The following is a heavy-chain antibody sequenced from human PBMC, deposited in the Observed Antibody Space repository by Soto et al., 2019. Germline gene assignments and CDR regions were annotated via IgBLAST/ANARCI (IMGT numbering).Heavy chain of an antibody. D-gene: IGHD3-3*01. V-gene: IGHV4-59*02. J-gene: IGHJ6*02. Sequence: QVQLQESGPGLVKPSETLSLTCSVSGDSVSSYYWSWIRQPPGKGLEWIGYVYYDGSTNYNPSLEARVTISIDTSKNQVSLQLNSVTAADTAVYHCARGRRFPTVYYGLDVWGQGTTVAVSS. CDR3: ARGRRFPTVYYGLDV. CDR2: VYYDGST. CDR1: GDSVSSYY.